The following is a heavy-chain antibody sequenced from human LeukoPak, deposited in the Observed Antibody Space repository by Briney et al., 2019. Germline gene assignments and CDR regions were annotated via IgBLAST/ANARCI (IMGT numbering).Heavy chain of an antibody. V-gene: IGHV3-9*01. Sequence: QTGGSLRLSCAASGFTFDDYAMHWVRQAPGKGLEWVSGISWNSGSIGYADSVKGRFTISRDNAKNSLYLQMNSLRAEDTALYYCAKGRIRYCSSTSCHTFDYWGQGTLVTVSP. CDR2: ISWNSGSI. D-gene: IGHD2-2*01. CDR3: AKGRIRYCSSTSCHTFDY. CDR1: GFTFDDYA. J-gene: IGHJ4*02.